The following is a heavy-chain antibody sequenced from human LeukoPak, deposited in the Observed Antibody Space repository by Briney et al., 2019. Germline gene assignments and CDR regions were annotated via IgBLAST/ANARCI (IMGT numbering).Heavy chain of an antibody. D-gene: IGHD2-15*01. J-gene: IGHJ3*02. Sequence: PSETLSFTCAVYGVSFSGYYWSWLRQPPGKGLEWLGEINHSGSTNYNPSLKSRVTISVDTSKNQFSLKLSSVTAADTAVYYCARAGLLPWDIWGQGTMVTVSS. CDR2: INHSGST. V-gene: IGHV4-34*01. CDR3: ARAGLLPWDI. CDR1: GVSFSGYY.